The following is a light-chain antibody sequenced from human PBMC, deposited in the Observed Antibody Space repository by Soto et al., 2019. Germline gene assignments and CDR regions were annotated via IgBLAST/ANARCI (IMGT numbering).Light chain of an antibody. V-gene: IGKV1-39*01. CDR2: AAS. CDR1: QSISSY. J-gene: IGKJ5*01. CDR3: QQSYSTPST. Sequence: DIQMTQSPSSLSASVGVRVTITCRASQSISSYLNWYQQKPGKAPKLLIYAASSLQSGVPSRFSGSGSGTDFTLTISSLPPEDFATYYCQQSYSTPSTFGQGTRMEI.